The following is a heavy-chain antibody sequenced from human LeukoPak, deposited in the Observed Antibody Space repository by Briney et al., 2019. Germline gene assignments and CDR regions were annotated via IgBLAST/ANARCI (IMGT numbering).Heavy chain of an antibody. D-gene: IGHD3-22*01. V-gene: IGHV4-34*01. CDR1: GGSFSGYY. CDR3: ARGKFAWGLLPHAGYFDY. CDR2: INHSGST. J-gene: IGHJ4*02. Sequence: PSETLSLTCAVYGGSFSGYYWSWIRQPPGKGLDWIGEINHSGSTNYNPSLKSRVTISVDTSKNQFSLKLSSVTAADTAVYYCARGKFAWGLLPHAGYFDYWGQGTLVTVSS.